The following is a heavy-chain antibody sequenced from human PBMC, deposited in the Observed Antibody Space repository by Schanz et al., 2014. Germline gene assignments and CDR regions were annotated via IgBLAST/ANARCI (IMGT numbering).Heavy chain of an antibody. CDR3: AKVGLYYYGSGFDY. Sequence: QVQLVESGGGLVKPGGSLRLSCAASGFIFNDYYMNWIRQAPGRGLEWISYIGSSSTTMYYADSVKGRFTISRDNAKNTLYLQMNSLRAEDTAVYYCAKVGLYYYGSGFDYWGQGTLVTVSS. CDR2: IGSSSTTM. D-gene: IGHD3-10*01. CDR1: GFIFNDYY. J-gene: IGHJ4*02. V-gene: IGHV3-11*04.